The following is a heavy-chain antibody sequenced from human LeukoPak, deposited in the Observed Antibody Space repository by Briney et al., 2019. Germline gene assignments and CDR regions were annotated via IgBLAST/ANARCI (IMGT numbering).Heavy chain of an antibody. CDR2: IYYSGST. D-gene: IGHD2-2*01. V-gene: IGHV4-59*01. Sequence: SETLYLTCTVSGGSINSYYWSWIRQPPGKGLEWIGYIYYSGSTNYNPSLKSRVTISVDTSKNQFSLKLSSVTAAATAVYYCARDPSYHGGYFDYWGQGTLVTVSS. CDR1: GGSINSYY. CDR3: ARDPSYHGGYFDY. J-gene: IGHJ4*02.